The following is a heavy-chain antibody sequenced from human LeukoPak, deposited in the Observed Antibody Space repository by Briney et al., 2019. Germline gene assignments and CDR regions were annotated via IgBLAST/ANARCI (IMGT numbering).Heavy chain of an antibody. V-gene: IGHV3-21*01. Sequence: GGSLRLSCAASGFTFSSYSMNWVRQAPGKGLEWVSSISSSSSYIYYADSVKGRFTISRDNAKNSLYLQMNSLRAEDTAVYYCAGDTSRVAPFRYYYYGMDVWGKGTTVTVSS. CDR3: AGDTSRVAPFRYYYYGMDV. D-gene: IGHD4-23*01. J-gene: IGHJ6*04. CDR1: GFTFSSYS. CDR2: ISSSSSYI.